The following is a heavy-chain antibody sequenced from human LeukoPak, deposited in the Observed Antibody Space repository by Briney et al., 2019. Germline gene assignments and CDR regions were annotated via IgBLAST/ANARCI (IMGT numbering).Heavy chain of an antibody. J-gene: IGHJ5*02. D-gene: IGHD3-10*01. CDR2: IYYSGST. Sequence: SETLSLTCTVSGGSISSSSYHWGWIRQPPGKGLEWIGSIYYSGSTYYNPSLKSRVTISVDTSKNQFSLKLSSVTAADTAVYYCARHNHAMVRGRFDPWGQGTLVTVSS. V-gene: IGHV4-39*01. CDR1: GGSISSSSYH. CDR3: ARHNHAMVRGRFDP.